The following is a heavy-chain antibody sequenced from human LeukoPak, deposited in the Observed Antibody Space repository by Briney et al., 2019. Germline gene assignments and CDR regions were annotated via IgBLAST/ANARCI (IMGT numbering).Heavy chain of an antibody. CDR1: GFTFSSYW. CDR3: ARTWYSSGWLFDY. Sequence: GGSLRLSCAASGFTFSSYWMSWVRQAPGKGLKWVANIKQDGSEKYYVDSVKGRFTISRDNAKKSLYLQMNSLRAEDTAVYYCARTWYSSGWLFDYWGQGTLVTVSS. V-gene: IGHV3-7*03. CDR2: IKQDGSEK. D-gene: IGHD6-19*01. J-gene: IGHJ4*02.